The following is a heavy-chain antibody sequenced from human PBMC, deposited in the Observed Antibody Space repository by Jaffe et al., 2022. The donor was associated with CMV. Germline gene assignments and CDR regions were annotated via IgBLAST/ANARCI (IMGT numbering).Heavy chain of an antibody. CDR1: GGSTSSSSNY. V-gene: IGHV4-39*01. CDR2: VYYSGST. CDR3: ARHPYFYGSGSFFDY. Sequence: QLHLQESGPGLVKPSETLSLTCTVSGGSTSSSSNYWGWIRQPPGKGLEWIGTVYYSGSTYYNPSLKSRVTISVDTSKNQFSLKLSSVTAADTAVYYCARHPYFYGSGSFFDYWGQGTLVTVSS. J-gene: IGHJ4*02. D-gene: IGHD3-10*01.